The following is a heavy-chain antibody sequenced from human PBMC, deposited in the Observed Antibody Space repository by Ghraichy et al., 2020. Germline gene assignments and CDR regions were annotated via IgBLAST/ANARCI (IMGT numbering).Heavy chain of an antibody. Sequence: GGSLRLSCAASGLTFSSYSMNWVRQAPGKGLEWVSSITSSSSHRYYADSVKGRFTISRDNAKNSLYLQMNSLRAEDTAVYYCARTYYYDSSGYYYRHFDLWGRGTLVTVSS. CDR3: ARTYYYDSSGYYYRHFDL. J-gene: IGHJ2*01. D-gene: IGHD3-22*01. V-gene: IGHV3-21*01. CDR2: ITSSSSHR. CDR1: GLTFSSYS.